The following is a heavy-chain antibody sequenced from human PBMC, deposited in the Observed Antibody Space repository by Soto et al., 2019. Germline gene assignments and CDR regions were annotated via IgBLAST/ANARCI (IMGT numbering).Heavy chain of an antibody. D-gene: IGHD6-13*01. J-gene: IGHJ5*02. Sequence: GGSMRLSCAASGFTFSSDSMNWVRQAPGKGLEWISTISSNSAYINYTDALRGRFTISRDNAKNSLHLKMNSLRAEDPAVYYCTRDASRDSSARGWFDPLGPGTLVTVSS. V-gene: IGHV3-21*01. CDR2: ISSNSAYI. CDR1: GFTFSSDS. CDR3: TRDASRDSSARGWFDP.